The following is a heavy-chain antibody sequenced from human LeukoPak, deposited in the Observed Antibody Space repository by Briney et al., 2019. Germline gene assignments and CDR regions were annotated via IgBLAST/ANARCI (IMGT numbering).Heavy chain of an antibody. CDR2: IYYSGST. CDR3: ARDPSLLWFGGPPPYYFDY. V-gene: IGHV4-59*01. J-gene: IGHJ4*02. D-gene: IGHD3-10*01. Sequence: SETLSLTCTVSGGSISSYYWSWIRQPPGKGLEWIGYIYYSGSTNYNPSLKSRVTISVDTSKNQFSLKLSSVTAADTAVYYCARDPSLLWFGGPPPYYFDYWGQGTLVTVSS. CDR1: GGSISSYY.